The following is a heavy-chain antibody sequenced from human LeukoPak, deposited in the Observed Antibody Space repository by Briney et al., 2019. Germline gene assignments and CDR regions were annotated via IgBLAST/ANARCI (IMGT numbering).Heavy chain of an antibody. D-gene: IGHD3-10*01. V-gene: IGHV1-8*02. Sequence: ASVKVSCKASGGTFSSYAISWVRQAPGQGLEWMGWMNPNSGNTGYAQKFQGRVTMTRNTSISTAYMELSSLRSEDTAVYYCARRRSDYYYYYYMDVWGKGTTVTVSS. CDR2: MNPNSGNT. J-gene: IGHJ6*03. CDR3: ARRRSDYYYYYYMDV. CDR1: GGTFSSYA.